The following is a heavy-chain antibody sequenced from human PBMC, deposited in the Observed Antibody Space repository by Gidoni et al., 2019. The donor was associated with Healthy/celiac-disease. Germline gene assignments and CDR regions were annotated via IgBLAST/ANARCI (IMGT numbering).Heavy chain of an antibody. J-gene: IGHJ4*02. V-gene: IGHV1-2*02. CDR3: ARDFGVASAEN. Sequence: SGGTNYAQKFQGRVTMTRDTSISTAYMELSRLRSDDTAVYYCARDFGVASAENWGQGTLVTVSS. CDR2: SGGT. D-gene: IGHD3-3*01.